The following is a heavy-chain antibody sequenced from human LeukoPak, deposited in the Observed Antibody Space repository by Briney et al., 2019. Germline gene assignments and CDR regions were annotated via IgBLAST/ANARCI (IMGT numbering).Heavy chain of an antibody. J-gene: IGHJ4*02. CDR1: GVTFSSFA. Sequence: GGSLRLSCAASGVTFSSFAMNWVRQAPGKGVEWVAAISGGGGSTNYADSVKGRFTISRDNSRNTLYLHMNSLRAEDTAVYYCAKRGVSYDGFDYWGQGTLVTVSS. CDR3: AKRGVSYDGFDY. D-gene: IGHD3-10*01. CDR2: ISGGGGST. V-gene: IGHV3-23*01.